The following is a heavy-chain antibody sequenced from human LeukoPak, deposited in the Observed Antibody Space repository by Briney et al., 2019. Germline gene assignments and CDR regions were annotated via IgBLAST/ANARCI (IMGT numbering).Heavy chain of an antibody. V-gene: IGHV1-18*01. CDR3: ARDQNSGSYPNSNYFDY. Sequence: ASVKVSCKASGYTFTSYGISWVRQAPGQGLEWMGWISAYNGNTNYAQKLQGRVTMTTDTSTSAAYMELRSLRSDDTAVYYCARDQNSGSYPNSNYFDYWGQGTLVTVSS. D-gene: IGHD1-26*01. J-gene: IGHJ4*02. CDR2: ISAYNGNT. CDR1: GYTFTSYG.